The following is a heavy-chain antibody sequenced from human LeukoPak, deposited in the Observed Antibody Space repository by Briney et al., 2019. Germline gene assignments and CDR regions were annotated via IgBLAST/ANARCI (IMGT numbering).Heavy chain of an antibody. CDR2: ISYDGSNK. D-gene: IGHD4-17*01. CDR1: GFTFSSYG. Sequence: SGRSLRLSCAASGFTFSSYGMHWVRQAPGKGLEWVAVISYDGSNKYYADSVKGRFTISRDNSKNTLYLQMNSLRAEDTAVYYCARDASGYGDYNFDYWGQGALVTVSS. V-gene: IGHV3-30*03. J-gene: IGHJ4*02. CDR3: ARDASGYGDYNFDY.